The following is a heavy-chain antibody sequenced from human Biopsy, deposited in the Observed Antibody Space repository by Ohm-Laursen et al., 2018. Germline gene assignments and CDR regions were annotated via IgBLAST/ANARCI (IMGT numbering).Heavy chain of an antibody. CDR2: INHSGRT. D-gene: IGHD4/OR15-4a*01. CDR3: ARGPYGDNAGAFDV. CDR1: GESFNGYY. V-gene: IGHV4-34*01. J-gene: IGHJ3*01. Sequence: SDTLSLTCTVYGESFNGYYWSWIRQTPGKGLEWIGEINHSGRTNYNPSLKSRVTISVGKSKNHFSLRLTSVTAADTATYFCARGPYGDNAGAFDVWGQGTVVTVSS.